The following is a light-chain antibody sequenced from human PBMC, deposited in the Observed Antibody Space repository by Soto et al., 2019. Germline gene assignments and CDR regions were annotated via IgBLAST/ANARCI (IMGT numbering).Light chain of an antibody. V-gene: IGKV3D-11*01. CDR2: DAS. CDR3: QQCGNWPLT. J-gene: IGKJ4*01. CDR1: QGISNY. Sequence: LTQSPVTLSLSLGERATLSSRASQGISNYLAWYQQKPGQAPRLLIYDASNRATGIPARFGGSGAGTDCTLTISSLEPEDCAVYYCQQCGNWPLTFGGGTKVDIK.